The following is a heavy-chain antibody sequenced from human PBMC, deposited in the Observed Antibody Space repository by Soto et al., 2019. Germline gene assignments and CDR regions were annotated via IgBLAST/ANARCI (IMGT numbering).Heavy chain of an antibody. CDR3: AGYPGEVATTDFDY. CDR2: IYYSGST. CDR1: GGSISSSSYY. J-gene: IGHJ4*02. Sequence: SETLSLTCTVSGGSISSSSYYWGWIRQPPGKGLEWIGSIYYSGSTYYNPSLKSRVTISVDVSKNQFSLKLSSVSAADTAVYYCAGYPGEVATTDFDYWGQGTLVTVSS. D-gene: IGHD5-12*01. V-gene: IGHV4-39*01.